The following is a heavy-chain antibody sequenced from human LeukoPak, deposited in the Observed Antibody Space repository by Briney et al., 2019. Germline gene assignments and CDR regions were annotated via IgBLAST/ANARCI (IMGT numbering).Heavy chain of an antibody. V-gene: IGHV4-31*03. CDR1: GVSISSGGYY. Sequence: AQTLSLTCTVSGVSISSGGYYWSWLPPHTGKGLEWFGCIYYSGSTYYNPSLKRRVTISVDTSKNQFSLTLNSVTAADTAVYYCASVSAMVDYWGQGTLVTVSS. J-gene: IGHJ4*02. D-gene: IGHD5-18*01. CDR3: ASVSAMVDY. CDR2: IYYSGST.